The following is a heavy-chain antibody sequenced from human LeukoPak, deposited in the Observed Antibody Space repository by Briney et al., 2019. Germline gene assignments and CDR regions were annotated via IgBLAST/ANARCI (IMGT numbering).Heavy chain of an antibody. Sequence: GASVKVSCKASGYTFTSYGISWVRQAPGQGLEWMGWISAYNGNTNYAQKLQGRVTMTTDTSTSTAYMELRSLSSDDTAVYYCAREAATVTTRDYYYYYYMDVWGKGTTVTVSS. CDR1: GYTFTSYG. J-gene: IGHJ6*03. V-gene: IGHV1-18*01. D-gene: IGHD4-17*01. CDR2: ISAYNGNT. CDR3: AREAATVTTRDYYYYYYMDV.